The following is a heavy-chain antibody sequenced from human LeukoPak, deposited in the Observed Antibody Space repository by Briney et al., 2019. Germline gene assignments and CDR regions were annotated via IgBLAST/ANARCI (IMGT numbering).Heavy chain of an antibody. J-gene: IGHJ4*02. CDR3: AREYYYDSSGHRGYFDY. CDR1: GGSISSYY. Sequence: SETLSLTCTVSGGSISSYYWSWIRQPPGKGLEWIGYIYYSGSTNYNPSLKSRVTLSVDTSKNQFSLKLSSVTAADTAVYYCAREYYYDSSGHRGYFDYWGQGTLVTVSS. CDR2: IYYSGST. D-gene: IGHD3-22*01. V-gene: IGHV4-59*01.